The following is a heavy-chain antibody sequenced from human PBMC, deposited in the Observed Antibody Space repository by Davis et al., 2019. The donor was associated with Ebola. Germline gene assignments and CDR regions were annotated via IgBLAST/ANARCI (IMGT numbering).Heavy chain of an antibody. CDR1: GYSISSGYY. D-gene: IGHD2-2*01. V-gene: IGHV4-38-2*02. CDR3: ARPSYPPK. Sequence: MPSETLSLTCTVSGYSISSGYYWGWTRQPPGKGLEWIGSIYHSGSTYYNPSLKSRVTISVDTSKNQFSLKLSSVTAADTAVYYCARPSYPPKWGQGTLVTVSS. J-gene: IGHJ4*02. CDR2: IYHSGST.